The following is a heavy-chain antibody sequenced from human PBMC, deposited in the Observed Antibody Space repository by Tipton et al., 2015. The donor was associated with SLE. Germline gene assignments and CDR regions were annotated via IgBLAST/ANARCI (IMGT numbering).Heavy chain of an antibody. Sequence: TLSLTCTVSGGSISSGSYYWGWIRQPPGKGLEWIGEINHSGSTNYNPSLKSRVTISVDTSKNQFSLKLSSVTAADTAVYYCARGLPPRRITIFGVVTPRYYFDYWGQGTLVTVSS. CDR2: INHSGST. CDR3: ARGLPPRRITIFGVVTPRYYFDY. D-gene: IGHD3-3*01. J-gene: IGHJ4*02. V-gene: IGHV4-39*07. CDR1: GGSISSGSYY.